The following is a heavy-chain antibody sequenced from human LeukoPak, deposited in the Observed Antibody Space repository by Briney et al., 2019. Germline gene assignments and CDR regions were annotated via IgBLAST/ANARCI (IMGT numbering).Heavy chain of an antibody. J-gene: IGHJ4*02. CDR1: GGSISRGGYY. D-gene: IGHD6-6*01. Sequence: SETLSLTCTVSGGSISRGGYYWSWIRQPPGKGLEWIGYIYHSRSTYYNPSLKSRVTISVDRSKNQFSLKLSSVTAADTAVYYCARFDNSWSGGVDYWGQGTLVTVSS. V-gene: IGHV4-30-2*01. CDR2: IYHSRST. CDR3: ARFDNSWSGGVDY.